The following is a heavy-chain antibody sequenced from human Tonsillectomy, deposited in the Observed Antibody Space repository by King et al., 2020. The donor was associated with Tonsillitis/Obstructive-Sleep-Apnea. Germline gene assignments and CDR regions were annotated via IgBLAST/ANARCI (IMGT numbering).Heavy chain of an antibody. D-gene: IGHD1-26*01. CDR1: GWSISISSYY. CDR2: IYYSGST. V-gene: IGHV4-39*01. J-gene: IGHJ6*03. Sequence: QRQEAGPVLVKPSETLYITCTVSGWSISISSYYLGWIRQPPGKWRELIGSIYYSGSTYYNTALKSRVTISVDTSKNQFSLKLSAVTAADTAVYYCARHEGHYPFSYYYYMDVWGKGTTVTVSS. CDR3: ARHEGHYPFSYYYYMDV.